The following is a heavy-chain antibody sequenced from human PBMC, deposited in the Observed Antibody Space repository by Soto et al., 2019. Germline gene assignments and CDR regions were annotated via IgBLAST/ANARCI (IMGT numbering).Heavy chain of an antibody. J-gene: IGHJ4*02. D-gene: IGHD4-17*01. V-gene: IGHV3-53*01. CDR1: GFTVSSNY. CDR2: IYSGGST. Sequence: EVQLVESGGGLIQPGGSLRLSCAASGFTVSSNYMSWVRQAPGKGLEWVSPIYSGGSTYYADSVNGRFTISRDNSKNPLYLHMNSLRAADTAVYYCARDRGLRRDYWGQGTLVTVSS. CDR3: ARDRGLRRDY.